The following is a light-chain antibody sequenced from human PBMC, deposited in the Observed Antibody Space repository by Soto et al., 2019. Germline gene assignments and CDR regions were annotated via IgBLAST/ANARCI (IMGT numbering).Light chain of an antibody. CDR1: KSDIGVYDF. CDR2: EVV. CDR3: KSYAGSNTYV. V-gene: IGLV2-8*01. Sequence: QSVLTQPPSASGSPGQSVTISCTGTKSDIGVYDFVSWYQHHPGKAPRLIIYEVVQRPSGVPDRFSGSKSGNTASLTVSGLQAADEADYFCKSYAGSNTYVFGSGTKLTVI. J-gene: IGLJ1*01.